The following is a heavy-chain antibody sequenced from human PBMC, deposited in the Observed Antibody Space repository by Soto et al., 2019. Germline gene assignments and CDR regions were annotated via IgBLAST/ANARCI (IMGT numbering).Heavy chain of an antibody. CDR2: IYPGDSDT. Sequence: RGESLKISCKGSGYSFTSYWIGWVRQMPGKGLEWMGIIYPGDSDTRYSPSFQGQVTISADESISTAYLQWSSLKASDTAMYYCARIRLGELSFDWFDPWGQGTLVTVSS. CDR1: GYSFTSYW. D-gene: IGHD3-16*02. J-gene: IGHJ5*02. V-gene: IGHV5-51*01. CDR3: ARIRLGELSFDWFDP.